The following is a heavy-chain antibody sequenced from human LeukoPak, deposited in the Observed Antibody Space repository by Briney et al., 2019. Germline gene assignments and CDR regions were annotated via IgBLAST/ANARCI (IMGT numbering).Heavy chain of an antibody. V-gene: IGHV3-53*01. D-gene: IGHD3-22*01. Sequence: GGSLSLSCAASGFTVISYYMSWVRQAPGKELECVSIIYSGGDTYYADSVKGRFTISRDNSKSTVYLQMSSLRAEDTAIYYCARSLDSNTYYPKNHFDYWGQGTLVTVSS. CDR2: IYSGGDT. J-gene: IGHJ4*02. CDR1: GFTVISYY. CDR3: ARSLDSNTYYPKNHFDY.